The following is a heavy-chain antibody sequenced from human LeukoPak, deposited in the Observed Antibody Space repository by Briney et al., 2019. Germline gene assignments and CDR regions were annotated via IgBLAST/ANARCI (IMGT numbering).Heavy chain of an antibody. CDR3: ARDPYSSGWYKDAFDI. D-gene: IGHD6-19*01. CDR1: GFTFSSYS. J-gene: IGHJ3*02. V-gene: IGHV3-21*01. Sequence: GGSLRLSCSASGFTFSSYSMNWVRQAPGKGLEWVSSISGSSSYINYADSVKGRFTISRDNAQNSLFLQLNSLRAEDTAVYYCARDPYSSGWYKDAFDIWGQGTMVTVSS. CDR2: ISGSSSYI.